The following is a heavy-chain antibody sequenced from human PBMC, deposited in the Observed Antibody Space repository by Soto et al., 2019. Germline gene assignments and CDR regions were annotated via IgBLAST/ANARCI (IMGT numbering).Heavy chain of an antibody. Sequence: SETLSLTCTVSGASISTSIYYWGWIRQPPGKGLEWIGTIYYSGSTYYNPSLKSRVTISVDTSKNQFSLKLRSVTAADTAVYYCARHDGFSSGWIFDYWGHGTLVTVSS. J-gene: IGHJ4*01. CDR3: ARHDGFSSGWIFDY. V-gene: IGHV4-39*01. D-gene: IGHD6-19*01. CDR1: GASISTSIYY. CDR2: IYYSGST.